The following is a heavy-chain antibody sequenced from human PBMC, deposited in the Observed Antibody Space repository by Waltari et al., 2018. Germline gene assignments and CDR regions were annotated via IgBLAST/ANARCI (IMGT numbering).Heavy chain of an antibody. CDR2: IYHSGGT. D-gene: IGHD3-10*01. V-gene: IGHV4-38-2*02. Sequence: QVQLQESGPGLVKPSETLSLTCTVSGYSISSGYYWGWIRQPPGKGLEWIGSIYHSGGTYYSPSLKSRVTISVDTSKNQFSLKLSSVTAADTAGYYCARALSGGDRPSWFDPWGQGTLVTVSS. CDR1: GYSISSGYY. J-gene: IGHJ5*02. CDR3: ARALSGGDRPSWFDP.